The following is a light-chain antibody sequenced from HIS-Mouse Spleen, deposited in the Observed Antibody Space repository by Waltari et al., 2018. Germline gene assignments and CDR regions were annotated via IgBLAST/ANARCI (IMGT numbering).Light chain of an antibody. J-gene: IGLJ1*01. CDR1: KLGDNY. Sequence: SYELTQPPSVSVSPGQTASITCSGDKLGDNYACWYQQKPGQSPVLVIYQDSKRPSGIPERFSGSNSGNTATLTISGTQAMDEADYYCQAWDSSTYVFRTGTKVTVL. CDR3: QAWDSSTYV. CDR2: QDS. V-gene: IGLV3-1*01.